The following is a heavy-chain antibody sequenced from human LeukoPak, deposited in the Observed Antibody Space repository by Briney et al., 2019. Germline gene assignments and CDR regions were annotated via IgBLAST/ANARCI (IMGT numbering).Heavy chain of an antibody. D-gene: IGHD4-17*01. V-gene: IGHV3-74*01. CDR2: INSDGSST. CDR1: GFTFSSYW. J-gene: IGHJ5*02. Sequence: PTGGSLRLSCAASGFTFSSYWMHWVRQAPGKGLVWVSRINSDGSSTNYADSVKGRFTISRDNAKKTLYLQMNSLRAEDTAVYYCARDPGLTVTDNWFDPWGQGTLVTVSS. CDR3: ARDPGLTVTDNWFDP.